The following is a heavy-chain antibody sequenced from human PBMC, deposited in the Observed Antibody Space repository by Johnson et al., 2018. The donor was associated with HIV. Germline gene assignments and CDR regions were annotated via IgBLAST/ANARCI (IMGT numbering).Heavy chain of an antibody. CDR2: IRYDGNNK. V-gene: IGHV3-30*02. J-gene: IGHJ3*02. CDR3: AKDVGNYWPDAFDI. D-gene: IGHD3-22*01. CDR1: GFTFSSYG. Sequence: QVQLVESGGGVVQPGGSLRLSCAASGFTFSSYGMHWVRQAPGKGLEWVTFIRYDGNNKYYADSMRGRLTISRDNSKNTVYLQMNSLRTEDTAGYYCAKDVGNYWPDAFDIWGQGTLVTVSS.